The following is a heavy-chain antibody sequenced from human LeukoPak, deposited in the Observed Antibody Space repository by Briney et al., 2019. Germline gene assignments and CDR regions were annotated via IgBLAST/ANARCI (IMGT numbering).Heavy chain of an antibody. Sequence: PSETPSLTCAVYGGSFSGYHWSWIRQPPGKGLEWIGEINHSGSTNHNPSLKSRVTISVDTSKNQFSLKVSSVTAADTAVYYCARGNYDYYDHWGQGTLVTVSS. D-gene: IGHD1-7*01. CDR2: INHSGST. CDR3: ARGNYDYYDH. V-gene: IGHV4-34*01. CDR1: GGSFSGYH. J-gene: IGHJ4*02.